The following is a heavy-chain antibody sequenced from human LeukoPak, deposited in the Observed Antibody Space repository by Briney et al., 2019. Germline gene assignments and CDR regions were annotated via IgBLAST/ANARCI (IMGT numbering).Heavy chain of an antibody. V-gene: IGHV3-23*01. D-gene: IGHD2-15*01. J-gene: IGHJ4*02. CDR3: AKDQPSCRGSDCLLFDN. Sequence: GGSLRLSCAASGFTFSSYAMSWGRQAPGKGLEWVSTITSGGVTKYYADSVKGRFTISRDNSKNTLSLQMNSLRAEDTALYYCAKDQPSCRGSDCLLFDNWGQGTLVTVSS. CDR2: ITSGGVTK. CDR1: GFTFSSYA.